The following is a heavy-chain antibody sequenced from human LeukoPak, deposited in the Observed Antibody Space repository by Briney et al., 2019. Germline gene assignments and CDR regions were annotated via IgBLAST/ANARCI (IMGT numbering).Heavy chain of an antibody. CDR3: ARGLIGYTGWFDP. CDR1: GGSFSGYY. Sequence: SETLSLTCAVYGGSFSGYYWSWIRQPPGKGLEWIGEINHSGSTNYNPSLKSRVTISVDTSKNQFSLKLSSVTAADTAVYYCARGLIGYTGWFDPWGQGTLVTVSS. D-gene: IGHD1-1*01. J-gene: IGHJ5*02. CDR2: INHSGST. V-gene: IGHV4-34*01.